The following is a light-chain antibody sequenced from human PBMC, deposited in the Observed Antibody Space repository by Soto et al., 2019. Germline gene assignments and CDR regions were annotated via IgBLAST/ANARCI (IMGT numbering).Light chain of an antibody. V-gene: IGLV3-21*02. CDR2: DDT. J-gene: IGLJ1*01. CDR1: NIGSKS. Sequence: SYVLTQPPSVSVAPGQTARITCGANNIGSKSVHWYQQKPGQAPVLVVYDDTDRPSGIPERFSGSNSGKTATLTISRAEAGDEADYYCQVWDSGSDHHVFGTGTKVTVL. CDR3: QVWDSGSDHHV.